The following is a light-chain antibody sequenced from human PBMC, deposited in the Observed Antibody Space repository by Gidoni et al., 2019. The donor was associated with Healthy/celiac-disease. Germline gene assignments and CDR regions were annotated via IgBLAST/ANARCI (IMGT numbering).Light chain of an antibody. CDR2: GAS. Sequence: EIVLTQSPGTLSLSPGERATLSCRASQSVSSSYLAWYQQKPGQAPRRLIYGASSRATGIPDRFSGSGSGTDFTLTISRLEPEDFAVYYCQQYGSSPWTFXQXTKVEIK. J-gene: IGKJ1*01. CDR3: QQYGSSPWT. V-gene: IGKV3-20*01. CDR1: QSVSSSY.